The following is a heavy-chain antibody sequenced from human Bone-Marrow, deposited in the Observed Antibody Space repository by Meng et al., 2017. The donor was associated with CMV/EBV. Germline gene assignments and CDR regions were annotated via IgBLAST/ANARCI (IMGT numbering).Heavy chain of an antibody. CDR2: ISSSGSNI. J-gene: IGHJ4*02. Sequence: GESLKISCAASGFTFSDYYMSWIRQAPGKGLEWVSYISSSGSNIYYADSVKGRFTISRDNSKNTLNLQMNSLIPADTAVYYCARVDSGWLHIDYWGQGTLVTVSS. D-gene: IGHD6-19*01. CDR3: ARVDSGWLHIDY. CDR1: GFTFSDYY. V-gene: IGHV3-11*01.